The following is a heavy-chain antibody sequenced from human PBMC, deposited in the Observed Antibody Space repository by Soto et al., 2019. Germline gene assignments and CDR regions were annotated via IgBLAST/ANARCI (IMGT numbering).Heavy chain of an antibody. CDR3: AADLGFGNLSVV. CDR1: GDTFKNCV. J-gene: IGHJ6*02. D-gene: IGHD3-10*01. CDR2: IIPLFGTT. V-gene: IGHV1-69*01. Sequence: QVQVVQSGVDVRRPGSSVKVSCKASGDTFKNCVISWVRQAPGQGLEWMGGIIPLFGTTDFAQRFQGRLTITTDESTTTAYMELSRLRSEDTATYYCAADLGFGNLSVVGGQGTTFLVSS.